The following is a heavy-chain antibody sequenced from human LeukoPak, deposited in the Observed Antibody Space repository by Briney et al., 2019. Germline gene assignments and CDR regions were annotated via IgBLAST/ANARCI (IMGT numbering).Heavy chain of an antibody. J-gene: IGHJ4*02. Sequence: GESLKISCKGSGYTFTNYWIGWVRQMPGKGLEWMGIIYPADSATRYSPSFQGQVTISADKSISTAYLQWSSLKASDTAMYYCARPPQGSSGSLAFDYWGQGTLVTVSS. CDR1: GYTFTNYW. CDR3: ARPPQGSSGSLAFDY. CDR2: IYPADSAT. V-gene: IGHV5-51*01. D-gene: IGHD6-19*01.